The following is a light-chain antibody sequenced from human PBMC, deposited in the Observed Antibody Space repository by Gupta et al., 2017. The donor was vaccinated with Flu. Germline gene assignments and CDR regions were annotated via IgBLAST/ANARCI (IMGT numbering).Light chain of an antibody. Sequence: QSALTQPASVSGSPGQSITISCTGTISDVGGYNRVSWYQQHPGKAPKLIIYEVNSRPSGVSNRFSGSKSGNTASLTISGLQADDEADYYCSSYALTTTSIIAWVFGGGTKVTVL. CDR1: ISDVGGYNR. CDR2: EVN. CDR3: SSYALTTTSIIAWV. V-gene: IGLV2-14*01. J-gene: IGLJ3*02.